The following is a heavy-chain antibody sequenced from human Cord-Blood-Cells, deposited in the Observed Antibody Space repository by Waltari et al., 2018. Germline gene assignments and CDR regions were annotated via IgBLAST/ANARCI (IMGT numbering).Heavy chain of an antibody. J-gene: IGHJ4*02. CDR1: GGSISSSSYY. CDR2: IYYSGST. D-gene: IGHD3-10*01. V-gene: IGHV4-39*01. Sequence: QLQLQESGPGLVKPSETLSLTCTVSGGSISSSSYYWGWIRQPPGKGLEWIGSIYYSGSTYYNPSLKSRVTISVDTSKNQCSLKLSSVTAADTAVYYCARQSPNDYYGSGSYFDYWGQGTLVTVSS. CDR3: ARQSPNDYYGSGSYFDY.